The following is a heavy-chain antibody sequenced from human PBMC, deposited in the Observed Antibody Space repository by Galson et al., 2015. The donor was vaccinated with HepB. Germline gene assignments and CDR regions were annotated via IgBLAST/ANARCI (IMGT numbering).Heavy chain of an antibody. CDR3: MVRLVGKPFVDY. V-gene: IGHV3-73*01. CDR1: GFTFSGST. CDR2: IKTKVNSYAT. D-gene: IGHD2-21*01. Sequence: SLRLSCAASGFTFSGSTMYWVRQASGKGLDWVGRIKTKVNSYATEYAASVKGRFTISRDDSKNTAYLQMNSLKIEDTAVYYCMVRLVGKPFVDYWGQGTLITVSS. J-gene: IGHJ4*02.